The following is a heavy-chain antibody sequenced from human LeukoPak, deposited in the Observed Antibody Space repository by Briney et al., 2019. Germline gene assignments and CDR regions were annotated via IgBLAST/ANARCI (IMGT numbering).Heavy chain of an antibody. D-gene: IGHD2-15*01. J-gene: IGHJ2*01. CDR2: IYYSGST. CDR1: GGSISSYY. V-gene: IGHV4-59*01. Sequence: PSETLSLTCTVSGGSISSYYWSWIRQPPGKGLEWIGYIYYSGSTNYNPSLKSRVTISVATSKNQFSLKLSSVTAACTAVYYCARSPYCSGGSCYSLDWYFDLWGRGTLVTVSS. CDR3: ARSPYCSGGSCYSLDWYFDL.